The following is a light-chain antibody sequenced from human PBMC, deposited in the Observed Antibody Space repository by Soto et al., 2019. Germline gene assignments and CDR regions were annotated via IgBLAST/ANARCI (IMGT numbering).Light chain of an antibody. CDR3: QQYNSDSGLT. V-gene: IGKV1-5*03. J-gene: IGKJ4*01. CDR1: QSISRW. Sequence: DIQMTQFPSTLSASVGDRVTITCRASQSISRWLAWYQQRPGKAPKLLIHSASSLDSGVPSRFSGSGSGTDFTLTINSLQPDDFTTYYCQQYNSDSGLTFGGGTKVEIK. CDR2: SAS.